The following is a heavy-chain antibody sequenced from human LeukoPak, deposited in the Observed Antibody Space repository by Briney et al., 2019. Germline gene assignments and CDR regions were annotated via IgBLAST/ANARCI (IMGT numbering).Heavy chain of an antibody. CDR2: SGDSDGST. D-gene: IGHD2-15*01. Sequence: GGSPRLSCAASGFTFSGSGMSWVRQAPGKGLEWISSSGDSDGSTYYADSLKGRFTISRDNSKNTLYLQMNSLRAEDTAVYYCAKGGCRGTCNPLAYWGQGALVTVSP. CDR3: AKGGCRGTCNPLAY. CDR1: GFTFSGSG. V-gene: IGHV3-23*01. J-gene: IGHJ4*02.